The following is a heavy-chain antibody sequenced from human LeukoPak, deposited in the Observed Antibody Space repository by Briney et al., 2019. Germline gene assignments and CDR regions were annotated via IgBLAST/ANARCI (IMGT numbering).Heavy chain of an antibody. V-gene: IGHV3-15*01. CDR3: TTEFGGQGY. CDR1: GXTFSKVW. D-gene: IGHD4-23*01. Sequence: GGSLRLSCAASGXTFSKVWMSWVRQAPGRGLEWVGRIKTKGERGTTDFAAPVKGRFTISGDDSKNTLYLQMNSLKTEDTAVYYCTTEFGGQGYWGQGTLVTVSS. J-gene: IGHJ4*02. CDR2: IKTKGERGTT.